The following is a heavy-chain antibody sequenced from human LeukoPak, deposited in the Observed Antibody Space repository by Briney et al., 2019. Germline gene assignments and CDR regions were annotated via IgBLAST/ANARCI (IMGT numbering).Heavy chain of an antibody. D-gene: IGHD3-3*01. CDR3: AKGGTYHDFGPREELGYFDY. Sequence: PGGSLRLSCAASGFTFSDYYMSWIRQAPGKGLEWVSYISSSGSTTYYADSVKGRFTISRDNSNNTLYLQMNSLRAEDTAVYYCAKGGTYHDFGPREELGYFDYWGQGTLVTVSS. CDR1: GFTFSDYY. CDR2: ISSSGSTT. V-gene: IGHV3-11*01. J-gene: IGHJ4*02.